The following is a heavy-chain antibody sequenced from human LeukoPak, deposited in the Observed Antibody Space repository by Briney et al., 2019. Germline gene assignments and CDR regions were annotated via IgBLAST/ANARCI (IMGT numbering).Heavy chain of an antibody. J-gene: IGHJ4*02. CDR2: VSSSGYST. D-gene: IGHD1-26*01. V-gene: IGHV3-23*01. CDR1: GFTFTNYA. CDR3: VWEPYARLDY. Sequence: GGPLRLSCAVSGFTFTNYAMSWVRQAPGKGLEWVSAVSSSGYSTYYADSVKGRFTLSRDNSKNTLYLQMNSLRAEDTAVYYCVWEPYARLDYWGQGTLVTVSS.